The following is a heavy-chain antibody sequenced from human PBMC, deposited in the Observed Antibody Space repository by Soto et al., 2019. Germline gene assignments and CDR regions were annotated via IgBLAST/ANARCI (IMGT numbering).Heavy chain of an antibody. J-gene: IGHJ3*01. CDR1: GFTFSDYA. CDR2: LYGSGRGI. CDR3: AKDAVSRDGVWLAHV. Sequence: EVQLLESGGHFVHPGGSLRLSCAASGFTFSDYAMIWIRQVPGKGLQWVSGLYGSGRGIHYAESVKGRFTISRDNSAYAVYLQMNNLRVEDSAIYYCAKDAVSRDGVWLAHVWGQGTMVTVSS. V-gene: IGHV3-23*01. D-gene: IGHD5-12*01.